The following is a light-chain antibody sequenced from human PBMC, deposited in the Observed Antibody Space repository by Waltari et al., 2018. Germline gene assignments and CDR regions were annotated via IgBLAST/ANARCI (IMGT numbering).Light chain of an antibody. CDR3: LSRDTPSTRV. J-gene: IGLJ3*02. Sequence: SSEVTQDPHVSVALGQPVTITCRGDRFRRYYASWYRQRPGQAPVLVLYGQEGPSGIPDRFSGSTSGDTAYLTITGAQAGDEADYYCLSRDTPSTRVFGGGTRLTVV. CDR2: GQ. V-gene: IGLV3-19*01. CDR1: RFRRYY.